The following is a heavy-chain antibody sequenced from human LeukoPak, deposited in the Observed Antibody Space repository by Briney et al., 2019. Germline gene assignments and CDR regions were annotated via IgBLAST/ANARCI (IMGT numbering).Heavy chain of an antibody. J-gene: IGHJ6*02. CDR1: GGTFSNYA. V-gene: IGHV1-69*13. CDR3: VRSVGATPEHYYYGMDV. D-gene: IGHD1-26*01. Sequence: PKASVKVSCKASGGTFSNYAISWVRQAPGQGLEWMGGIIPIFGTANYAQKFQGRVTITADESTSTAYMELSSLRSEDTAVYYCVRSVGATPEHYYYGMDVWGQGTTVTVSS. CDR2: IIPIFGTA.